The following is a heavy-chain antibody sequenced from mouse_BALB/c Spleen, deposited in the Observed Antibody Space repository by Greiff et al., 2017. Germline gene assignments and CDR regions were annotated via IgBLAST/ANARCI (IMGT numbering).Heavy chain of an antibody. J-gene: IGHJ2*01. Sequence: LVKPGASVKISCKASGYSFTGYYMHWVKQSHGKSLEWIGYISCSSGATSYNQKFKDKATFTVDTSSSTAYMQLNSLTSEDSAVYYCARSGYYGVLYYCDYWGQGTTLTVSS. CDR3: ARSGYYGVLYYCDY. V-gene: IGHV1S34*01. CDR1: GYSFTGYY. CDR2: ISCSSGAT. D-gene: IGHD1-2*01.